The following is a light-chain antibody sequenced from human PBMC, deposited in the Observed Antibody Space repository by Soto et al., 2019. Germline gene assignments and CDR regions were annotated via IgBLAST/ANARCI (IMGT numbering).Light chain of an antibody. V-gene: IGLV1-40*01. CDR3: QSYDSSLSGYV. CDR1: SSNIGAGYD. J-gene: IGLJ1*01. CDR2: NNN. Sequence: QSVLTQPPSVSGAPGQRVTISCTGSSSNIGAGYDVHWYQQLPGTAPKLLIYNNNNRPSGVPGRFSGSKSGTSASLAITGLQAEDEADYYCQSYDSSLSGYVFGTGTKVTVL.